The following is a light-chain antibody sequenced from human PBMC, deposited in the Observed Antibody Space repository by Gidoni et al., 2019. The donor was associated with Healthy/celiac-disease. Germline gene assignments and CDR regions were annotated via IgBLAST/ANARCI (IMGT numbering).Light chain of an antibody. J-gene: IGKJ2*01. CDR2: GAS. CDR1: QSVSSN. CDR3: QQYNNWPRGT. V-gene: IGKV3-15*01. Sequence: ELVMTQSPATLSVSPGERATLSCRASQSVSSNLAWYQQKPGQAPRLLIYGASPRATGIPARFSGSGSGTEFTLTISSRQSEDFAVYYCQQYNNWPRGTFGQGTKLEIK.